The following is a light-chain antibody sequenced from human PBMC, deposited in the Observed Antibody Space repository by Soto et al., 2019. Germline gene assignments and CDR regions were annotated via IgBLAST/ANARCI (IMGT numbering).Light chain of an antibody. V-gene: IGKV3-11*01. CDR1: QSVSSY. J-gene: IGKJ2*01. Sequence: EIVLTQSPATLSLSPGERATLSCRASQSVSSYLAWYQQKPGQAPRLLIYDASNRATGIPARFSGSGSGTDFTLTISSLVPEDFAVYYCQQPYTFGQGTKLQLK. CDR3: QQPYT. CDR2: DAS.